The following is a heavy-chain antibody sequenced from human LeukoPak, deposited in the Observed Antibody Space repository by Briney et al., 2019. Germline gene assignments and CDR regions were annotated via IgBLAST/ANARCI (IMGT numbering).Heavy chain of an antibody. J-gene: IGHJ4*02. CDR3: VRATRRDTATAPFDY. D-gene: IGHD5-18*01. V-gene: IGHV3-53*01. CDR1: GFTVSSNY. CDR2: IYTGGST. Sequence: GGSLRLSCAASGFTVSSNYMSWVRQAPGKGLEWVSVIYTGGSTYYADSVTGRFTVSRDSLKNTLYLQMNSLRVEDTAMYYCVRATRRDTATAPFDYWGQGTLVTVSS.